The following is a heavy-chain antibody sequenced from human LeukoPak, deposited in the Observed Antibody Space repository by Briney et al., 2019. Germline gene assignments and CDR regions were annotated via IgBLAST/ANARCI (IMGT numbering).Heavy chain of an antibody. CDR1: GFSFSSYA. D-gene: IGHD3-10*01. Sequence: GGSLRLSCAASGFSFSSYAMTCVRRAPGKGLEWLSSLSGSGGGTWYAGAVKGRFTIYRDNSNNVMYLQMNSLRAEDTAVYYCAKDRTPYSRSGGYYLGAFDLWGHGTMVTVSS. J-gene: IGHJ3*01. CDR3: AKDRTPYSRSGGYYLGAFDL. V-gene: IGHV3-23*01. CDR2: LSGSGGGT.